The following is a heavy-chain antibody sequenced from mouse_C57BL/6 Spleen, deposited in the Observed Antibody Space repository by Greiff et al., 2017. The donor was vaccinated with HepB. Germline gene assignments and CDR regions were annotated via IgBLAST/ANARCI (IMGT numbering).Heavy chain of an antibody. CDR1: GYTFTSYW. Sequence: VQLQQSGAELVKPGASVKLSCKASGYTFTSYWMQWVKQRPGQGLEWIGEIDPSDSYTNYNQKFKGKAKLTVDTSASTAYMQLSRLTSEDSAVDYCARNLLLRSSSGGFAYWGQGTLVTVSA. V-gene: IGHV1-50*01. CDR2: IDPSDSYT. D-gene: IGHD1-1*01. CDR3: ARNLLLRSSSGGFAY. J-gene: IGHJ3*01.